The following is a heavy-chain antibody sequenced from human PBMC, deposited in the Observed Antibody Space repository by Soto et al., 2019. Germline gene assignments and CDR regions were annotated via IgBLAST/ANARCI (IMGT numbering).Heavy chain of an antibody. J-gene: IGHJ5*02. CDR3: ARGEKGYSSGGSCYNWFDP. D-gene: IGHD2-15*01. Sequence: QVQLQESGPGLVKPSETLSLTCTVSGGSISSYYWSWIRQPPGKGLEWIGYIYYSGSTNYNPSLKSRVTISVDTSKNQFSLKLSSVTAADTAVYYCARGEKGYSSGGSCYNWFDPWGQGTLVTVSS. CDR1: GGSISSYY. CDR2: IYYSGST. V-gene: IGHV4-59*01.